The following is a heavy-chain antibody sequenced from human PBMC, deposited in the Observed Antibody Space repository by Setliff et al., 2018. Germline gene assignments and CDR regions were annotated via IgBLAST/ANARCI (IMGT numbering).Heavy chain of an antibody. V-gene: IGHV3-7*01. CDR3: ASDPSYGSSLYYYMDV. Sequence: GGSLRLSCAASGFTFSWYWMTWVRQAPGKGLEWVADIQQDGSEKYYVDSVRGRFTISRDNAENSLYLQMNSLRDEDTAVYYCASDPSYGSSLYYYMDVWGKGTTVTVSS. D-gene: IGHD6-19*01. CDR2: IQQDGSEK. CDR1: GFTFSWYW. J-gene: IGHJ6*03.